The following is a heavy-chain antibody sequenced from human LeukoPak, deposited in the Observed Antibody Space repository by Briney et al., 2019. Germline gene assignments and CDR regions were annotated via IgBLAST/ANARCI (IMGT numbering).Heavy chain of an antibody. CDR2: ISSNSNYI. CDR1: GFTFRSYS. Sequence: PGGSLRLSCAASGFTFRSYSMNWVRQAPGKGLEWVSYISSNSNYIYYADSVKGRFTISRDNVKNSLYLQMNSLRAEDTGVYYCARDKEMATSQFEYWGQGTLVTVSS. CDR3: ARDKEMATSQFEY. J-gene: IGHJ4*02. D-gene: IGHD5-24*01. V-gene: IGHV3-21*01.